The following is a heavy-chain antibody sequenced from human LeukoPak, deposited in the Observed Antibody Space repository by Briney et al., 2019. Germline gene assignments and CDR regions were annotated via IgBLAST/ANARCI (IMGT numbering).Heavy chain of an antibody. V-gene: IGHV4-39*07. D-gene: IGHD2-2*02. J-gene: IGHJ3*02. CDR1: GGSISSSSYY. CDR3: ARDPLRYCSSTSCYISTRDAFDI. Sequence: TTSETLSLTCTVSGGSISSSSYYWGWIRQPPGKGLEWIGSIYYSGSTYYNPSLKSRVTISVDTSKNQFSLKLSSVTAADTAVYYCARDPLRYCSSTSCYISTRDAFDIWGQGTMVTVSS. CDR2: IYYSGST.